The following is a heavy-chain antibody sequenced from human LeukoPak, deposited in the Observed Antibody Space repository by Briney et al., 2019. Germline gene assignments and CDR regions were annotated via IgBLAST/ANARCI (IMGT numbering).Heavy chain of an antibody. CDR1: GGSFSGYY. CDR3: ARRGLRFLESVKYSWFDP. Sequence: SETLSLTCAVYGGSFSGYYWTWIRQPPGKGLEWIGEINHSGSTNYNPSLKSRVTISVGTSKSQFSLKLSSVTAADTAIYFCARRGLRFLESVKYSWFDPWGQGTLVTVSP. J-gene: IGHJ5*02. CDR2: INHSGST. D-gene: IGHD3-3*01. V-gene: IGHV4-34*01.